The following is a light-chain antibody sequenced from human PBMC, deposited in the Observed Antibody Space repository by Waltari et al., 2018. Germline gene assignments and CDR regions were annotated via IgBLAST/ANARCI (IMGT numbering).Light chain of an antibody. V-gene: IGLV3-21*04. CDR3: QVWDSGSRDRHVV. Sequence: SYVLTQAPSVSVAPGKTATITCGGNNIGGRRVHWSRQQPGQAPALVMYDDSDRPSGIPERFSGSNSGNTATLTISRVEAGDEADYYCQVWDSGSRDRHVVFGGGTKLTVL. CDR2: DDS. J-gene: IGLJ2*01. CDR1: NIGGRR.